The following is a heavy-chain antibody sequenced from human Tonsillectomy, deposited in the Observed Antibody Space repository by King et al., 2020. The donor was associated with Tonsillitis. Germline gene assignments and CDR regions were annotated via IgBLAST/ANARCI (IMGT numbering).Heavy chain of an antibody. D-gene: IGHD1-1*01. CDR3: AKDMSKDNTAIDY. CDR1: GFAFSRYA. Sequence: VQLVESGGGVVQPGRSLRLSCAASGFAFSRYAMHWVRQAPGKGLEWVAVISYDGTSEYYADSVKGQFTISRDNSKNTVSLQMNSLRTEDTSVYYCAKDMSKDNTAIDYWGQGTLVTVSS. CDR2: ISYDGTSE. V-gene: IGHV3-30*01. J-gene: IGHJ4*02.